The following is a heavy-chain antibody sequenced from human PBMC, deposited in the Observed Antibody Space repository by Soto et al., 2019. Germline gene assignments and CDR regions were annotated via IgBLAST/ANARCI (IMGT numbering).Heavy chain of an antibody. V-gene: IGHV1-69*13. D-gene: IGHD3-10*01. CDR2: IIPIFGTA. Sequence: ASVKVSCKASGGPFSSYAISWVRQAPGQGLEWMGGIIPIFGTANYAQKFQGRVTITADESTSTAYMELSSLRSEDTAVYYCARHDYGSGSPPYGMDVWGQGTPVTVSS. J-gene: IGHJ6*02. CDR1: GGPFSSYA. CDR3: ARHDYGSGSPPYGMDV.